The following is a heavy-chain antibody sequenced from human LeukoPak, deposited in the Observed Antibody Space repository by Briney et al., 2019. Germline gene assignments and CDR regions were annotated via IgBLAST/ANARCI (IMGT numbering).Heavy chain of an antibody. CDR3: ARVPAVRAAAGTFDY. Sequence: SETLSLTCTVSGGSISSYYWSWIRQPAGKGLEWIGRIYTSGSTNYNPSLKSRVTMSVDTSKNQFSLKLSSVTAADTAVYYCARVPAVRAAAGTFDYWGQGTLVTVSS. CDR2: IYTSGST. D-gene: IGHD6-13*01. V-gene: IGHV4-4*07. J-gene: IGHJ4*02. CDR1: GGSISSYY.